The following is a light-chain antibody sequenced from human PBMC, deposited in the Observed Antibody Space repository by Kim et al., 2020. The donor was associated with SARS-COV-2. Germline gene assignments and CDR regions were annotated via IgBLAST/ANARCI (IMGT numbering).Light chain of an antibody. CDR1: KLGDKY. CDR2: QDS. Sequence: SYELTQPPSVSVSPGQTASITCSGDKLGDKYACWYQQKPGQPPVLVIYQDSKRPSGIPERFSGSNSGNTATLTISGTQAMDEADYYCQAWDSSPYVFGTG. V-gene: IGLV3-1*01. J-gene: IGLJ1*01. CDR3: QAWDSSPYV.